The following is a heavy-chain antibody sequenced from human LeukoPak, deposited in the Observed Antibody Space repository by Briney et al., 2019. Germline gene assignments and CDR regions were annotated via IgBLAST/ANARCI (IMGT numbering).Heavy chain of an antibody. CDR1: GLTFSSYG. J-gene: IGHJ4*02. D-gene: IGHD3-3*01. Sequence: GRSLRLSCAASGLTFSSYGMHWVRQAPGKGLEWVAVISYDGSNKYYADTVKGRFTISRDNSKNTLYLQMNSLRVEDTAVYYCAKRWSGYLGDYWGQGTLVTVSS. CDR3: AKRWSGYLGDY. V-gene: IGHV3-30*18. CDR2: ISYDGSNK.